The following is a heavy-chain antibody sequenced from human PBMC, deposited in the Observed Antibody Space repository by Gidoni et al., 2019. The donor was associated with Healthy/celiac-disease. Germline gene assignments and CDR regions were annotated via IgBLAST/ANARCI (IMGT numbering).Heavy chain of an antibody. CDR3: AKDATGIAVAGTYDY. J-gene: IGHJ4*02. CDR1: GSTFTSYA. CDR2: ISGSGGST. D-gene: IGHD6-19*01. Sequence: EVPLLESGGGLVQPGASLRLTVAASGSTFTSYAMSWVRQAPGKGLEWVSAISGSGGSTYYADSVKGRFTISRDNSKNTLYLQMNSLRAEDTAVYYCAKDATGIAVAGTYDYWGQGTLVTVSS. V-gene: IGHV3-23*01.